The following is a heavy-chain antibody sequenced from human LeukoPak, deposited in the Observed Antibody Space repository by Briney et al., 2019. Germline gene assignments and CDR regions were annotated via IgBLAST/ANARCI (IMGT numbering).Heavy chain of an antibody. D-gene: IGHD5-24*01. CDR3: ARPQDRDGYNWDY. CDR1: GGSISSSSYY. J-gene: IGHJ4*02. V-gene: IGHV4-39*01. Sequence: PSETLSLTCTVSGGSISSSSYYWGWIRQPPGKGLEWIGSIYYSGSTYYNPSLKSRVTISVDTSKNQFSLKLSSVTAADTAVYYCARPQDRDGYNWDYWGQGTLVTVSS. CDR2: IYYSGST.